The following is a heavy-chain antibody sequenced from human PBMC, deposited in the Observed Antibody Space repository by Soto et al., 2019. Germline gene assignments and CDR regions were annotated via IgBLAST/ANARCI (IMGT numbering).Heavy chain of an antibody. Sequence: QVQLVQSGGEVKKPGASVKVSCKPSGYTFTNYVISWVRRAPGQGLEWMGWISPFNGHTKYAQKFQGRVTLTTDTXTXXXXXXXXXXXXXXTAXXYXARDAGSESYLAYWGQGTLVTVSS. CDR1: GYTFTNYV. D-gene: IGHD1-26*01. J-gene: IGHJ4*02. CDR3: ARDAGSESYLAY. V-gene: IGHV1-18*01. CDR2: ISPFNGHT.